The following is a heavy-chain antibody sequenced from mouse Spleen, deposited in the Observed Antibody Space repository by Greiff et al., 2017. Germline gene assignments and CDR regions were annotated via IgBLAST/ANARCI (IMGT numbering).Heavy chain of an antibody. D-gene: IGHD2-4*01. CDR1: GFSLTSYG. CDR2: IWGGGST. CDR3: ASEGITHYYAMDY. Sequence: VQLQQSGPGLVAPSQSLSITCTVSGFSLTSYGVDWVRQSPGKGLEWLGVIWGGGSTNYNSALKSRLSISKDNSKSQVFLKMNSLQTDDTAMYYCASEGITHYYAMDYWGQGTSVTVSS. J-gene: IGHJ4*01. V-gene: IGHV2-6*01.